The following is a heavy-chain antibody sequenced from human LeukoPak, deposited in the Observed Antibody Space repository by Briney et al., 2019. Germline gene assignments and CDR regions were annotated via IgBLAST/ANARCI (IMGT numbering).Heavy chain of an antibody. CDR2: ISAYNGNT. V-gene: IGHV1-18*01. Sequence: ASVKVSCKASGYTFTSYGISWVRQAPGQVLEWMGWISAYNGNTNYAQKLQDRVTMTTDTPTSTAYMELRSLRSDDTAVYYCARTSRDGYLIDYWGQGTLVTVSS. CDR1: GYTFTSYG. J-gene: IGHJ4*02. D-gene: IGHD5-24*01. CDR3: ARTSRDGYLIDY.